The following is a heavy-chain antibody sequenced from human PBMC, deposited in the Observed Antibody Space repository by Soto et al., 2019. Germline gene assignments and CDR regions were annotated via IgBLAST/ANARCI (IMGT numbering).Heavy chain of an antibody. CDR3: ARTSAAGKYYYGMDV. CDR1: EYNFSDHW. Sequence: GESLKISCKGSEYNFSDHWIGWVRQKPGKGLEWLAIIFPGDSDTRFSSSFLGRGAISVDMAISTAFLQWSSLKPSDSAMYYCARTSAAGKYYYGMDVWGQGTTVTVSS. D-gene: IGHD6-13*01. V-gene: IGHV5-51*01. CDR2: IFPGDSDT. J-gene: IGHJ6*02.